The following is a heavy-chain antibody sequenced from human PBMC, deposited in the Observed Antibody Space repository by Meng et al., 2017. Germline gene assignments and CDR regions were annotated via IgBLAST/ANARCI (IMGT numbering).Heavy chain of an antibody. CDR3: AIRGAAVAGTLFDY. V-gene: IGHV1-24*01. J-gene: IGHJ4*02. CDR1: GYTPTELS. D-gene: IGHD6-19*01. CDR2: FDPEDGET. Sequence: ASVKVSCKVSGYTPTELSMHWVRQAPGKGLEWMGGFDPEDGETIYAQKFQGRVTMTEDTSTDTAYMELSSLRSEDTAVYYCAIRGAAVAGTLFDYWGQGTLVTVSS.